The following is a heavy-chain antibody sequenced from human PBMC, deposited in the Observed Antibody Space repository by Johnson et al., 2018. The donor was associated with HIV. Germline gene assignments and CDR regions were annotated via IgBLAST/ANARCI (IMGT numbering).Heavy chain of an antibody. CDR1: GFTFNNYV. CDR2: ISGSGSTT. D-gene: IGHD7-27*01. CDR3: ARDLGTTDAFDI. Sequence: VQLVESGGGVVQPGRSLRLSCAASGFTFNNYVMTWVRQAPGKGLEWVSGISGSGSTTFYAEFVRGRFTISRDNDKSSLFLEMNSLRAEDTAVYYCARDLGTTDAFDIWGQGTMVTVSS. J-gene: IGHJ3*02. V-gene: IGHV3-23*04.